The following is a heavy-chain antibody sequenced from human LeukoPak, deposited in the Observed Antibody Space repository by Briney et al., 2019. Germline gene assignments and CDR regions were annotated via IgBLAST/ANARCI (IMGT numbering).Heavy chain of an antibody. CDR3: ARRTSEYGDYPWYFDL. D-gene: IGHD4-17*01. Sequence: SQTLSLTCTVSGGSISSGSYYWSWIRQPAGKGLEWIGHIYTSGRTNYNPSLKSRVTISVDTSKNQFSLKLSSVTAADTAVYYCARRTSEYGDYPWYFDLWGRGTLVTVSS. J-gene: IGHJ2*01. V-gene: IGHV4-61*09. CDR2: IYTSGRT. CDR1: GGSISSGSYY.